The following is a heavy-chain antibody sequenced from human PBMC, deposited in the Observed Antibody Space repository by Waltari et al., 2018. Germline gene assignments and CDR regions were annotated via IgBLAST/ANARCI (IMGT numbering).Heavy chain of an antibody. D-gene: IGHD6-13*01. V-gene: IGHV3-66*01. CDR3: ARVDAAAGYFYYGMDV. J-gene: IGHJ6*02. Sequence: EVQLVESGGGLVQPGGSLRLSCAASGFTVSRNYMSWVRQAPGKGLEWISIIYSGSTAYYADTVKGRFTISRDTSTNTLYLQMNSLRVEDTGVYYCARVDAAAGYFYYGMDVWGQGTTVTVSS. CDR1: GFTVSRNY. CDR2: IYSGSTA.